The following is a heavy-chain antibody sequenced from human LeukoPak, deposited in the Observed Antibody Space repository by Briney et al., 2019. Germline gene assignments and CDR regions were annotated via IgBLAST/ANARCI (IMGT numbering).Heavy chain of an antibody. J-gene: IGHJ3*02. CDR1: GFTFSSYA. CDR3: ARIRITMIVVSPYDAFDI. CDR2: ISYDGSNK. Sequence: GGSLRLSCAASGFTFSSYAMHWVRQAPGKGLEWVAVISYDGSNKYYADSVKGRFTISRDNAKNSLYLQMNSLRAEDTAVYYCARIRITMIVVSPYDAFDIWGQGTTVTVSS. V-gene: IGHV3-30*04. D-gene: IGHD3-22*01.